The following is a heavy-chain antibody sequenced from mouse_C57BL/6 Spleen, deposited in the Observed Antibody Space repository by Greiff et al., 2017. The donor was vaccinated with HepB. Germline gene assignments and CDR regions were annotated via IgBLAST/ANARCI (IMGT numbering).Heavy chain of an antibody. V-gene: IGHV5-17*01. Sequence: DVMLVESGGGLVKPGGSLKLSCAASGFTFSDYGMHWVRQAPEKGLEWVAYISSGSSTIYYADTVKGRFTISRDNAKNTLFLQMTSLRSEDTAMYYGAGWLRRSNAMDYWGQGTSVTVSS. D-gene: IGHD2-2*01. J-gene: IGHJ4*01. CDR1: GFTFSDYG. CDR2: ISSGSSTI. CDR3: AGWLRRSNAMDY.